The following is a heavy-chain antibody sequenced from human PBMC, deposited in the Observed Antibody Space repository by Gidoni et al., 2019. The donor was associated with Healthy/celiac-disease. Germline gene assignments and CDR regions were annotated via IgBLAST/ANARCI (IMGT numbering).Heavy chain of an antibody. CDR2: ISYDGSNT. J-gene: IGHJ4*02. CDR3: AGGSGWYIIDY. D-gene: IGHD6-19*01. CDR1: GCTFRSYG. V-gene: IGHV3-30*03. Sequence: QVQLVESGGGLVQPGRSLRLPWAASGCTFRSYGMHWGRQAPVKGLECVAVISYDGSNTYYADPVKGRFTISRDNSKNTLYLQMNSLRAEDTPVYSCAGGSGWYIIDYWCQGTLVTVSS.